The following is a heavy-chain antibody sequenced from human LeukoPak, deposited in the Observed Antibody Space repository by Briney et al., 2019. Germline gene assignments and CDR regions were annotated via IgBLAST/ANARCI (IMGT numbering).Heavy chain of an antibody. CDR2: IYPADSDI. CDR1: GGTFSSYA. J-gene: IGHJ5*02. Sequence: KVSCKASGGTFSSYAISWVRQMPGKGLEWMGIIYPADSDIRYSPSFQGQVTISADKSISTAYLQWNSLKASDTAMYYCARQEYCSGASCYIWFDPWGQGTLVTVSS. D-gene: IGHD2-15*01. CDR3: ARQEYCSGASCYIWFDP. V-gene: IGHV5-51*01.